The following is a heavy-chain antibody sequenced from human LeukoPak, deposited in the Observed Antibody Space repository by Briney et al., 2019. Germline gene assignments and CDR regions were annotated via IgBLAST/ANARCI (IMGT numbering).Heavy chain of an antibody. J-gene: IGHJ4*02. V-gene: IGHV3-23*01. CDR2: ISGSGGST. Sequence: GGTLRLSCAASGFTFSSYGMSCVRQAPGKGLEWVSAISGSGGSTYYADSVKGRFTISRDNSKNTLYLQMNSLRAEDTAVYYCAKVRVSTYYYDSSGPFDYWGQGTLVTVSS. D-gene: IGHD3-22*01. CDR1: GFTFSSYG. CDR3: AKVRVSTYYYDSSGPFDY.